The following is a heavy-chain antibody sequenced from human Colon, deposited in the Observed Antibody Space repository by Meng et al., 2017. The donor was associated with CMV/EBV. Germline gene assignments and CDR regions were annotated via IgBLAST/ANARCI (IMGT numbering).Heavy chain of an antibody. J-gene: IGHJ6*02. CDR1: GFSFTTYW. CDR3: ARSGGNYYGMDV. D-gene: IGHD3-10*01. CDR2: IYPADSDT. V-gene: IGHV5-51*01. Sequence: GESLKISCKGFGFSFTTYWIGWVRQRPGKGLEWMGIIYPADSDTRYSPSFEGQVTISADKSINTAYVQWRSLNASDSAMYYCARSGGNYYGMDVWGQGTTVTVSS.